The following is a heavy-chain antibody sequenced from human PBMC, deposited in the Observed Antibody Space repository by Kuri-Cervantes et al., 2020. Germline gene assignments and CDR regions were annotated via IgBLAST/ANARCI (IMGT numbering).Heavy chain of an antibody. CDR3: ARDPLLYGATFDQ. D-gene: IGHD4-17*01. Sequence: GESLKISCAISGFTFSTYWMTWVRQAPGKGLEWVANINQDESEKYYVESVKGRFTISRDNAKNSLYLQMNSLRAEDSAVYYCARDPLLYGATFDQWGQGTLVTVSS. J-gene: IGHJ4*02. CDR2: INQDESEK. V-gene: IGHV3-7*01. CDR1: GFTFSTYW.